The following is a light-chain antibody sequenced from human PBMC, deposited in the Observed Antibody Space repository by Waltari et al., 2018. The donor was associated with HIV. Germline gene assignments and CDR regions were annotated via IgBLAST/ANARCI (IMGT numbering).Light chain of an antibody. Sequence: AGLTQPSSVSKGLGQNVTRTCTGNDKNVGHEGTGWLLRHEGHPPEVLSYRGGARPAGISQKYSASRSGNTASLTITGLRVDDEAVYYCSAWDSSLSEWVFGGGTKLTVL. CDR1: DKNVGHEG. CDR3: SAWDSSLSEWV. V-gene: IGLV10-54*01. J-gene: IGLJ3*02. CDR2: RGG.